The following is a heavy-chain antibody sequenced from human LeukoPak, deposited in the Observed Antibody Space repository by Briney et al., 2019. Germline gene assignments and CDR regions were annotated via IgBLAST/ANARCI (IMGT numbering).Heavy chain of an antibody. CDR2: ISGSGDKT. CDR3: AKDSPSNYGDYPNYYYGMDV. V-gene: IGHV3-23*01. D-gene: IGHD4-17*01. J-gene: IGHJ6*02. CDR1: GFTFSSYA. Sequence: PGGSLRLSCAASGFTFSSYAMSWVRQAPGKGLEWVSLISGSGDKTYYADSVKGRFTISRDNSKNTLYLQVNSLRADDTAVYYCAKDSPSNYGDYPNYYYGMDVWGQGTTVTVSS.